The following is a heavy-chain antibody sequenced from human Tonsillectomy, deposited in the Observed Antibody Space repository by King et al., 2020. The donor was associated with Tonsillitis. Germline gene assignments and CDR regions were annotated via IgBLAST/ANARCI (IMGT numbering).Heavy chain of an antibody. D-gene: IGHD3-3*01. CDR3: ARSYDFWSGEDNWFDP. Sequence: QLQESGPGLVKPSETLSLTCTVSGGSISSRSYFWGWIRQPPGKGLEGIGSIYYSGSTYYNPSLKSRLTISVDTSKNQFSLKLSSVTAADTAVYYCARSYDFWSGEDNWFDPWGQGTLVSVSS. CDR2: IYYSGST. V-gene: IGHV4-39*01. CDR1: GGSISSRSYF. J-gene: IGHJ5*02.